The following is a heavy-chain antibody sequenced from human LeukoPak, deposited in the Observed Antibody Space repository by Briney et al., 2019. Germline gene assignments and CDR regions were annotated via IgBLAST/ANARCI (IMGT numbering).Heavy chain of an antibody. Sequence: SETLSLTCTVSGGSISSSSYYWGWIRQPPGKGLGWIGSIYYSGSTYYNPSLKSRVTISVDTSKNQFSLKLSSVTAADTAVYYCARDSRVEWFPYHFDYWGQGTLVTVSS. CDR2: IYYSGST. J-gene: IGHJ4*02. CDR3: ARDSRVEWFPYHFDY. D-gene: IGHD3-3*01. V-gene: IGHV4-39*07. CDR1: GGSISSSSYY.